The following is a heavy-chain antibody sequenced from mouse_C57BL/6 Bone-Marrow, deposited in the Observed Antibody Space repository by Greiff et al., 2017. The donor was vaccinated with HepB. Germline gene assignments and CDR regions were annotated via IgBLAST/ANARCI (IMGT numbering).Heavy chain of an antibody. V-gene: IGHV1-75*01. CDR2: IFPGSGST. J-gene: IGHJ3*01. CDR1: GYTFTDYY. D-gene: IGHD2-1*01. Sequence: VKLMESGPELVKPGASVKISCKASGYTFTDYYINWVKQRPGQGLEWIGWIFPGSGSTYYNEKFKGKATLTVDKSSSTAYMLLSSLTSEDSAVYFCARPGDYGNYPAWFAYWGQGTLVTVSA. CDR3: ARPGDYGNYPAWFAY.